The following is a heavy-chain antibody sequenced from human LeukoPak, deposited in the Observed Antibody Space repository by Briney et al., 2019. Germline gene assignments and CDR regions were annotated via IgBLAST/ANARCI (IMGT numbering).Heavy chain of an antibody. CDR1: GLPFSSYY. V-gene: IGHV3-66*01. CDR3: ARSRIHNNYGYRRRGYAFYI. J-gene: IGHJ3*02. CDR2: IYRYGYT. D-gene: IGHD4-17*01. Sequence: GGSVSLLCAPSGLPFSSYYMRWVRQSPGKALEGVSDIYRYGYTYYADSLKGRFTISRDNSKNTLYLQMNSMRADDTAVYYCARSRIHNNYGYRRRGYAFYIWGRGTMVTASS.